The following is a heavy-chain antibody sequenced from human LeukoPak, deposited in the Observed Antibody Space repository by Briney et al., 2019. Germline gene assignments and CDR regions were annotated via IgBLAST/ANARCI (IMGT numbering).Heavy chain of an antibody. J-gene: IGHJ4*02. CDR2: IIPIFGTA. CDR3: ARGPDSSGWYLSDY. CDR1: GGTFSSYA. Sequence: ASVKVSCKASGGTFSSYAISWVRQAPGQGLEWMGGIIPIFGTANYAQKFQGRVTITADEPTSTAYMELSSLRSEDTAVYYCARGPDSSGWYLSDYWGQGTLVTVSS. V-gene: IGHV1-69*13. D-gene: IGHD6-19*01.